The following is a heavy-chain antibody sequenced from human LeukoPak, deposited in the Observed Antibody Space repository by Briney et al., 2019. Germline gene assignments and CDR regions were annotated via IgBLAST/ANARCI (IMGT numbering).Heavy chain of an antibody. J-gene: IGHJ4*02. CDR3: ARSLRGYSYGLGDYFDY. Sequence: PGGSLRLSCAASGFTFSSYGMHWVRQAPGKGLEWVAVISYDGSNKYYADSVKGRFTISRDNSKNTLYLQMNSLRAEDTAVYYCARSLRGYSYGLGDYFDYWGQGTLVTVSS. D-gene: IGHD5-18*01. V-gene: IGHV3-30*03. CDR1: GFTFSSYG. CDR2: ISYDGSNK.